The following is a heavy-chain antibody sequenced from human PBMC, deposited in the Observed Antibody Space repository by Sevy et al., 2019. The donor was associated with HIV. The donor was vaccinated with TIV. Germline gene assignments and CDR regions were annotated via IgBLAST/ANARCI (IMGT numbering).Heavy chain of an antibody. CDR2: ISYDGSNK. CDR1: GFTFSSYG. Sequence: GGSLRLSCAASGFTFSSYGMHWVRQAPGKGLEWVAVISYDGSNKYYADSVKCRFTISSDNSKNTLYLQMNSLRAEDTAMYYCAKDRYDFWSGYPHKYYYYGMDVWGQGTTVTVSS. CDR3: AKDRYDFWSGYPHKYYYYGMDV. V-gene: IGHV3-30*18. J-gene: IGHJ6*02. D-gene: IGHD3-3*01.